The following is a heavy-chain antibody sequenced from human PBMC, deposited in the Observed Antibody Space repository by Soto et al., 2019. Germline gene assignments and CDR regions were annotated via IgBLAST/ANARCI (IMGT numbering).Heavy chain of an antibody. CDR2: FYYDGST. Sequence: QLQLQESGPGLVKPPETLSLTCIDSGGSISISGSYWAWIRQPPGKGLEWIGSFYYDGSTRSNPSLGSRVTIFADMSKNQFSLNLGSVTAADTAIYYCARRGLRIPPIWGQGTMVTVSS. D-gene: IGHD2-2*02. V-gene: IGHV4-39*01. CDR1: GGSISISGSY. CDR3: ARRGLRIPPI. J-gene: IGHJ3*01.